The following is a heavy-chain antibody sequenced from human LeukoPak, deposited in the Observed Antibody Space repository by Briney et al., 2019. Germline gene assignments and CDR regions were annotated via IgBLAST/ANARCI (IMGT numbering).Heavy chain of an antibody. Sequence: GGSLRLSCAASGFTFSSYSMNWVRQAPGKGLEWVSSISSSSSYIYYADSVKGRPTISRDNAKNSLYLQMNSLRAEDTAVYYCARDSRKSGSGYYGGGTHERDYWGQGTLVTVSS. CDR3: ARDSRKSGSGYYGGGTHERDY. D-gene: IGHD3-22*01. CDR2: ISSSSSYI. J-gene: IGHJ4*02. V-gene: IGHV3-21*01. CDR1: GFTFSSYS.